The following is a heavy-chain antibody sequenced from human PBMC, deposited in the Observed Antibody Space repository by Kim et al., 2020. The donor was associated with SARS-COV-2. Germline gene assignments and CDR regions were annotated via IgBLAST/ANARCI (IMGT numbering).Heavy chain of an antibody. V-gene: IGHV3-15*01. D-gene: IGHD1-1*01. CDR1: GFTFSNAW. CDR2: IKSKTDGGTT. CDR3: TTVLHYQGTTGTTAETDI. Sequence: GGSLRLSCAASGFTFSNAWMSWVRQAPGKGLEWVGRIKSKTDGGTTDYAAPGKGRFTISRDDSKNTLYLQMNSLKTEDTAVYYCTTVLHYQGTTGTTAETDIWGQGTMVTVSS. J-gene: IGHJ3*02.